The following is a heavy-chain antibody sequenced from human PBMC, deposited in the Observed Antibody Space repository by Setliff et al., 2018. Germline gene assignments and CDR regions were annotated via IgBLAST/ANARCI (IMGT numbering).Heavy chain of an antibody. J-gene: IGHJ4*02. V-gene: IGHV4-38-2*02. CDR1: GDSISSTYH. D-gene: IGHD3-10*01. Sequence: ETLSLTCNVSGDSISSTYHWGWIRQSPGKGLEWIGTIYHSGNTYYNPSLESRVTISIDKPNKQFSLELRSLTAADTALYYCARGGGYGSGGSFHNAPFDYWGQGMLVTVSS. CDR3: ARGGGYGSGGSFHNAPFDY. CDR2: IYHSGNT.